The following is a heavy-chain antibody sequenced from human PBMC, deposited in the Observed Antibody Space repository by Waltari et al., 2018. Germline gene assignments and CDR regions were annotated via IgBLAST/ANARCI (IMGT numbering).Heavy chain of an antibody. Sequence: QVHLVESGGGVVQPGGSLRLSCEASGFIFSSYGMHWVRQAPGKGLEWVAFITYDGSNKYYADSMKGRFTVSRDNSKNTLFLQMNTLRAEDTAVYYCAKDHVVVVPGGMTKVFDYWGQGTLVTVSS. J-gene: IGHJ4*02. D-gene: IGHD2-2*01. CDR2: ITYDGSNK. CDR1: GFIFSSYG. V-gene: IGHV3-30*02. CDR3: AKDHVVVVPGGMTKVFDY.